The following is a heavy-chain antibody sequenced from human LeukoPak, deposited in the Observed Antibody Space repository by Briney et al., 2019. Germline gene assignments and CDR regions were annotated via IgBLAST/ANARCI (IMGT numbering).Heavy chain of an antibody. CDR3: AIMHPYYDGRGYWVQ. CDR2: LTRRGESK. J-gene: IGHJ4*02. V-gene: IGHV3-23*01. CDR1: VNSISRYD. D-gene: IGHD3-22*01. Sequence: GGTLRLSCAACVNSISRYDASWVPDAPGKGREWGSDLTRRGESKSYADSAWRWFTISRDNPRNTLYMETNSLRAEDTALYYCAIMHPYYDGRGYWVQWGQGTLVTVSS.